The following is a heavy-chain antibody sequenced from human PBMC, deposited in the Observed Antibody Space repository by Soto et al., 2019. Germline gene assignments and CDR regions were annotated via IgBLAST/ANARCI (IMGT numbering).Heavy chain of an antibody. Sequence: PGAPLRLSRAAPGFTISPYAMRWVRQAAGPGLEWVSAISGSGASPYYADSLKGRFTISSDNSKNTLYLQMKRLRAEDTAVYYCAKEGASSVYYYYGMDDWGQGATVTVS. J-gene: IGHJ6*02. V-gene: IGHV3-23*01. CDR2: ISGSGASP. D-gene: IGHD3-16*01. CDR3: AKEGASSVYYYYGMDD. CDR1: GFTISPYA.